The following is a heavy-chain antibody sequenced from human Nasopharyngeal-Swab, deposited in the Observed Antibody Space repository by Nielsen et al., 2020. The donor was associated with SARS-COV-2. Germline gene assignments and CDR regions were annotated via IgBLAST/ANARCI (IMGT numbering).Heavy chain of an antibody. CDR3: ARDLALRWPLYFGY. D-gene: IGHD4-23*01. CDR1: GFTFSSYA. J-gene: IGHJ4*02. V-gene: IGHV3-30*04. CDR2: ISYDGSNK. Sequence: GESLKISCAASGFTFSSYAMHWVRQAPGKGLEWVAVISYDGSNKYYADSVKGRFTISRDNSKNTLYLQMNSLRAEDTAVYYCARDLALRWPLYFGYWGQGTLVTVSS.